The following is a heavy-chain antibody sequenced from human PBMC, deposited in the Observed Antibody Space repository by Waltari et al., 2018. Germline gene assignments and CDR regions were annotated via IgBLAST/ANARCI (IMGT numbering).Heavy chain of an antibody. CDR1: GYSITSGYD. Sequence: QVQLQESGPGLVKHLETLCLTCTVSGYSITSGYDWGCIRQPPGKGREWIGSIYHSGNTYYNPSLKGRLTISVDTSKNQFSLRLSSVTAADTAVYYCAGAPMSGAATGTFDFWGLGSLVTVSP. CDR2: IYHSGNT. V-gene: IGHV4-38-2*02. CDR3: AGAPMSGAATGTFDF. D-gene: IGHD6-13*01. J-gene: IGHJ4*02.